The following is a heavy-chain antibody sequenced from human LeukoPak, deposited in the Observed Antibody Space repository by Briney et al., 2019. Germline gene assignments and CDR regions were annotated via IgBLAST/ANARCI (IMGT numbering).Heavy chain of an antibody. J-gene: IGHJ4*02. V-gene: IGHV4-59*08. CDR1: GGSISSYY. CDR3: ARHQARRYYFDY. D-gene: IGHD6-6*01. CDR2: IYYSGST. Sequence: SETLSLTCPVSGGSISSYYWSWIRQPPGKGLEWIGYIYYSGSTNYNPSLKSRVTISVDTSKNQFSLKLSSVTAADTAVYYCARHQARRYYFDYWGQGTLVTVSS.